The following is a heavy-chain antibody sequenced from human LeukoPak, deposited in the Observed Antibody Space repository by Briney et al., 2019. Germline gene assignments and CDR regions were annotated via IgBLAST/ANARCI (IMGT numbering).Heavy chain of an antibody. Sequence: GGSLRLSCAASGFTFSSYAMSWVRQAPGKGLEWVSAISGSGGSTYYADSVKGRFTISRDNSKNTLYLQMNSLRAEDTAVYYCAKPLRYYDILTGYSYYYYYGTDVWGQGTTVTVSS. D-gene: IGHD3-9*01. CDR1: GFTFSSYA. V-gene: IGHV3-23*01. CDR3: AKPLRYYDILTGYSYYYYYGTDV. J-gene: IGHJ6*02. CDR2: ISGSGGST.